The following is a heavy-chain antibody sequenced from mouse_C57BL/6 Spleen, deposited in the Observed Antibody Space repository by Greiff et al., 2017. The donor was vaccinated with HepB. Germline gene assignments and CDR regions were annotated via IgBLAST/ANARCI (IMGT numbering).Heavy chain of an antibody. D-gene: IGHD1-1*01. J-gene: IGHJ1*03. CDR3: ARGTTVNWYFDV. CDR1: GYTFTSYW. Sequence: VQLQEPGAELVMPGASVKLSCKASGYTFTSYWMHWVKQRPGQGLEWIGEIDPSDSYTNYNQKFKGKSTLTVDKSSSTAYMQLSSLTSEDSAVYYCARGTTVNWYFDVWGTGTTVTVSS. V-gene: IGHV1-69*01. CDR2: IDPSDSYT.